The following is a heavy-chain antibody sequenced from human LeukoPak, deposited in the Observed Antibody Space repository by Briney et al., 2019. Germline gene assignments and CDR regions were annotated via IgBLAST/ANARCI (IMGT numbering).Heavy chain of an antibody. J-gene: IGHJ3*02. Sequence: PGESLKISCKGSGYSFTSYWIGWVRQMPGKGLEWMGIIYPGDSDTRYSPSFQGQVTIPADKSISTAYLQWSSLKASDTAMYYCARIGYYDSSGTDAFDIWGQGTMVTVSS. V-gene: IGHV5-51*01. CDR1: GYSFTSYW. CDR2: IYPGDSDT. CDR3: ARIGYYDSSGTDAFDI. D-gene: IGHD3-22*01.